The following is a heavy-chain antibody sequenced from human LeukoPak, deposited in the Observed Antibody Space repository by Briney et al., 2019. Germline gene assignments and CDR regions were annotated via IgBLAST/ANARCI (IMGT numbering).Heavy chain of an antibody. J-gene: IGHJ5*02. CDR1: GGSISTYY. D-gene: IGHD4-17*01. Sequence: PSETLSLTCTVSGGSISTYYWSWIRQPPGKGLEWIGYIYYSGSTNYNPSLKSRVTISVDTSKNQFSLKLSSVTAADTAMYFCARTYGDYVNRFDPWGQGTLVTVSS. CDR3: ARTYGDYVNRFDP. V-gene: IGHV4-59*01. CDR2: IYYSGST.